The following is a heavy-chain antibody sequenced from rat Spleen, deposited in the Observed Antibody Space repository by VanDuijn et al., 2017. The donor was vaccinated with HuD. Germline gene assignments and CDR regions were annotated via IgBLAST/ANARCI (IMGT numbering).Heavy chain of an antibody. CDR1: GYSITSSYR. CDR2: INSEGST. V-gene: IGHV3-3*01. Sequence: EVQLQESGPGLVKPSQSLSLTCSVTGYSITSSYRWNWIRKFPGNKLEWMGYINSEGSTNYNPSLKSRISITRDTSKNQFFLQVNSVTTEDTATYYCARSEATEGNYFDYWGQGVMVTVSS. CDR3: ARSEATEGNYFDY. J-gene: IGHJ2*01. D-gene: IGHD1-11*01.